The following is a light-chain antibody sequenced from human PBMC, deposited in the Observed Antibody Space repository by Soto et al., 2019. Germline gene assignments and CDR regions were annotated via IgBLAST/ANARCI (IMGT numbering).Light chain of an antibody. CDR1: QSISSY. V-gene: IGKV1-12*01. J-gene: IGKJ4*01. CDR3: QQSNSFPLT. CDR2: AAS. Sequence: DIQLTQSPSSVSASVGDRVTITCRASQSISSYLAWYQQKPGKAPKLLIYAASILQSGVPSRFSGSGYGTDFTLTISSLQPEDFATYYCQQSNSFPLTFGGGTRVEIK.